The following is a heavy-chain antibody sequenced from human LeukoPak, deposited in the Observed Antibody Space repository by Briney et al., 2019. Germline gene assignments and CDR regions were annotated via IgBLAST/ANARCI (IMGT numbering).Heavy chain of an antibody. V-gene: IGHV1-69*13. CDR1: GGTFSSYA. J-gene: IGHJ4*02. Sequence: SVKVSCKASGGTFSSYAISWVRQAPGQGLEWMGGIIPIFGTANYAQKFQGRVTITADESTSTAYMELSSLRSEDTAVYYCARDLRGYSYGFDYWGQGTLVTVSS. CDR2: IIPIFGTA. D-gene: IGHD5-18*01. CDR3: ARDLRGYSYGFDY.